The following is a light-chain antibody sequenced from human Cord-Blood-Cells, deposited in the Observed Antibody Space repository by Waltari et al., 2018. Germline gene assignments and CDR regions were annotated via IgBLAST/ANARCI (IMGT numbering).Light chain of an antibody. V-gene: IGLV2-8*01. CDR1: SSDVGGYNY. Sequence: QSALTQPPSASGSPGQSVTISCTGTSSDVGGYNYVSWYQHHPGKAPKLMIYEVSKRPSGVPDRVSGAKSGNTASLTVSGLHAEDEADYYCSSYAGSNNFDVVFGGGTKLTVL. CDR3: SSYAGSNNFDVV. J-gene: IGLJ2*01. CDR2: EVS.